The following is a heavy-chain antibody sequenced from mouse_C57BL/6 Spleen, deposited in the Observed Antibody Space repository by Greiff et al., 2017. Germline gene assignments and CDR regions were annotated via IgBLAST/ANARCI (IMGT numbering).Heavy chain of an antibody. CDR1: GYSITSGYY. J-gene: IGHJ4*01. Sequence: EVQRVESGPGLVKPSQSLSLTCSVTGYSITSGYYWNWIRQFPGNKLEWMGYISYDGSNNYNPSLKNRISITRDTSKNQFFLKLNSVTTEDTATYYCARGEMDYWGQGTSVTVSS. CDR2: ISYDGSN. CDR3: ARGEMDY. V-gene: IGHV3-6*01.